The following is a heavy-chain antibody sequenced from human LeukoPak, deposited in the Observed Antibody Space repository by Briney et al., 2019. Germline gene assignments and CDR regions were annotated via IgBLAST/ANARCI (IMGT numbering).Heavy chain of an antibody. CDR2: IRSDGTSV. Sequence: GGSLRLSCVASGFTFNTYWMHWVRQAPGKGLVWVSRIRSDGTSVSYADSVEGRFTISRDNAKNTLWLQMNSLTAEDTAVYYCARSCSVADSCYGKFDYWGQGTLVTVSS. CDR3: ARSCSVADSCYGKFDY. CDR1: GFTFNTYW. D-gene: IGHD3-22*01. J-gene: IGHJ4*02. V-gene: IGHV3-74*01.